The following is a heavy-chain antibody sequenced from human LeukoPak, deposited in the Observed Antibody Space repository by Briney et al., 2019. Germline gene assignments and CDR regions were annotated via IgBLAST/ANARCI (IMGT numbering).Heavy chain of an antibody. D-gene: IGHD3-10*01. CDR2: IYHSGST. V-gene: IGHV4-4*02. Sequence: PSETLSLTCAVSGGSISSSNWWSWVRQPPGKGLEWIGEIYHSGSTNYNPSLKSRVTISVDTSKNQFSLKLSSVTAADTAVYYCARIDYYGSGSYYNGHWFDPWGQGTLVTVSS. J-gene: IGHJ5*02. CDR3: ARIDYYGSGSYYNGHWFDP. CDR1: GGSISSSNW.